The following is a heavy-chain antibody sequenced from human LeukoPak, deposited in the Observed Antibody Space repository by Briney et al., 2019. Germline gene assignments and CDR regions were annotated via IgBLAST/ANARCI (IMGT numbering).Heavy chain of an antibody. Sequence: GESLKISCKGSGYTFSSYWIGWVRQMPGKGLEWMGIIYPGDSDTRYSPSLQGQVTISVDTSIGTAYLQWSSLKASDTAIYYCARQNDFRLDYWGQGTLVAVSS. CDR3: ARQNDFRLDY. J-gene: IGHJ4*02. CDR2: IYPGDSDT. D-gene: IGHD3-3*01. V-gene: IGHV5-51*01. CDR1: GYTFSSYW.